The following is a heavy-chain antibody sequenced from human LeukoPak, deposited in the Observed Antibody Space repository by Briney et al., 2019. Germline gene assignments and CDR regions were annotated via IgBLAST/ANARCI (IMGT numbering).Heavy chain of an antibody. CDR3: ARSCRDGYRDFDY. Sequence: GESLKVSCKGSGYSFTSYWIGWVRQMPGKGLEWMGIIYPGDSDTRYSPSFQGQVTISADKSISTAYLQWSSLKASGTAMYYCARSCRDGYRDFDYWGQGTLVTVSS. V-gene: IGHV5-51*01. J-gene: IGHJ4*02. D-gene: IGHD5-24*01. CDR1: GYSFTSYW. CDR2: IYPGDSDT.